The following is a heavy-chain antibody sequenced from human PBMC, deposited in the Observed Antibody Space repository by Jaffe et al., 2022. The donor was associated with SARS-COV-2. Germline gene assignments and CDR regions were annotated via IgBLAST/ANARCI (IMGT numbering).Heavy chain of an antibody. J-gene: IGHJ4*02. CDR2: IKEDGTNK. D-gene: IGHD1-26*01. Sequence: EVQMVESGGGLVQPGGSLRLSCAASGFTFSSYWMSWVRQAPGKGLEWVANIKEDGTNKNYVDSVKGRFTISRDNAENSLYLQMNSLRAEDTAVYYCARYSGSYTSFDYWGQGTLVTVSS. CDR3: ARYSGSYTSFDY. CDR1: GFTFSSYW. V-gene: IGHV3-7*01.